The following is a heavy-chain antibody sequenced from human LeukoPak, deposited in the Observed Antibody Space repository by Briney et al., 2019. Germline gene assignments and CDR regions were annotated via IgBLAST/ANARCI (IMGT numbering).Heavy chain of an antibody. Sequence: ASVKVSCXASGYTFTDYYMHWVRQALGQGLEWMGRINPNSGGTNYAQKFQGRVTMTRDTSISTAYMELSRLRSDDTAVYYCVLGARPEDNWFDPWGQGTLVTVSS. V-gene: IGHV1-2*06. J-gene: IGHJ5*02. CDR2: INPNSGGT. D-gene: IGHD3-16*01. CDR3: VLGARPEDNWFDP. CDR1: GYTFTDYY.